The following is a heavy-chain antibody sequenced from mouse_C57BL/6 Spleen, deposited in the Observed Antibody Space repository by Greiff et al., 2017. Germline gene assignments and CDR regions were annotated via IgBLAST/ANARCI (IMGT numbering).Heavy chain of an antibody. CDR2: IDPEGGYT. Sequence: VQLQQSGAELVRPGASVKLSCTASGFNIKDYYMHWVQQRPDKGLEWIGRIDPEGGYTEYAPRVQGQATMSADTSSNTAYLQLSSLTSEDTAVYYWSTSAQATGYWGQGTTLTVSS. CDR1: GFNIKDYY. V-gene: IGHV14-1*01. CDR3: STSAQATGY. D-gene: IGHD3-2*02. J-gene: IGHJ2*01.